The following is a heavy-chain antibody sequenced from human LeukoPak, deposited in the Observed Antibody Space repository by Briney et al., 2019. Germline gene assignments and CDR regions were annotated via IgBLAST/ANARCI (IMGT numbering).Heavy chain of an antibody. CDR3: ASTFPYCSSGTCAL. CDR1: GLTFSSYW. J-gene: IGHJ4*02. V-gene: IGHV3-7*01. D-gene: IGHD2-15*01. CDR2: ISPDGNRE. Sequence: GGSLRLSCAASGLTFSSYWMTWVRQGPGKGLEWVATISPDGNRENYVDSVKGRFSISRDNAKNSLFLQMRSLRAEDTAMYYCASTFPYCSSGTCALGGQGTLVAVSS.